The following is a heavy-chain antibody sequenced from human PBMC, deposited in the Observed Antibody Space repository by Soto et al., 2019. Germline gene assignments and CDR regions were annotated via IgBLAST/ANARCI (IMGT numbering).Heavy chain of an antibody. CDR2: IYYSGST. V-gene: IGHV4-61*08. CDR1: GGSISSGGYY. J-gene: IGHJ4*02. CDR3: ASGGQYFYYFEY. D-gene: IGHD2-15*01. Sequence: SETLSLTCTVSGGSISSGGYYWSWIRQPPGKGLEWIGYIYYSGSTNYNPSLKSRITISLDASKNQFSLKLTSVTAADTAVYFCASGGQYFYYFEYWGQGTLVTVSS.